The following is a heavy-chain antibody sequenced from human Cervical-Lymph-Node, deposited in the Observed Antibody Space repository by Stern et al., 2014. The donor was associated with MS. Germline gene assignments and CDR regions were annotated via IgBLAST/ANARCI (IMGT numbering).Heavy chain of an antibody. CDR2: IHPNSGDT. D-gene: IGHD2/OR15-2a*01. Sequence: VQLVESGAEVKKPGASVKVSCKASGNTFSGYYMHWVRQAPGQGLEWMGRIHPNSGDTNYAQKFQDRVIMTRDTSINTAYMELNRLKSDDTAVYYCAVQLVGSMTSDLFGYFAMDVWGQGTTVTVSS. CDR3: AVQLVGSMTSDLFGYFAMDV. V-gene: IGHV1-2*06. CDR1: GNTFSGYY. J-gene: IGHJ6*02.